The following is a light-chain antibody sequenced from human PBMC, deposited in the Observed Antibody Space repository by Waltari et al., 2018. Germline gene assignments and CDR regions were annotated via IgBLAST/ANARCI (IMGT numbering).Light chain of an antibody. V-gene: IGKV3-15*01. CDR1: QSVSRN. Sequence: EIVMTQSPATLSVSPGERATLSCRASQSVSRNLAWYQQRPGQPPRLLIYGASTRATGIPARFSGSGSGTEFTLTISSLQSEDFAVYYCQQYNNWRTFGQGTKVEIK. CDR3: QQYNNWRT. J-gene: IGKJ1*01. CDR2: GAS.